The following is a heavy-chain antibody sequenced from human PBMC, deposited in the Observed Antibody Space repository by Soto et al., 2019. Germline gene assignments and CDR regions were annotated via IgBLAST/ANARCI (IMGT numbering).Heavy chain of an antibody. CDR3: ARSPPRVERNNYAGGWFDP. CDR2: MNPNSGNT. CDR1: GYTFTSYD. D-gene: IGHD4-4*01. V-gene: IGHV1-8*01. J-gene: IGHJ5*02. Sequence: QVQLVQSGAEVKKPGASVKVSCKASGYTFTSYDINWVRQATGQGLEWMGWMNPNSGNTGYPQKFQGRVTMTRNTSISTADMELSSLRFEDTAVYYCARSPPRVERNNYAGGWFDPWGQGTLVTVS.